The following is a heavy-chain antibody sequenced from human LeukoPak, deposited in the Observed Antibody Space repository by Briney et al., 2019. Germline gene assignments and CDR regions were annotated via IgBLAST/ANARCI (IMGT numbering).Heavy chain of an antibody. CDR2: IYYSGST. CDR1: GESISGFY. Sequence: SETLSLTCTVSGESISGFYWTWIRQPPGKGLEWIGYIYYSGSTNYNPSLKSRVTISVDTSKNQFSLKLSSVTAADTAVYYCARALSDHFDYWGQGTLVTVSS. V-gene: IGHV4-59*01. D-gene: IGHD2-21*02. J-gene: IGHJ4*02. CDR3: ARALSDHFDY.